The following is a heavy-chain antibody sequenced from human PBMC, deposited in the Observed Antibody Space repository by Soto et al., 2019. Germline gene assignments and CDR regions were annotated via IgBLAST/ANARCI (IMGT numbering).Heavy chain of an antibody. D-gene: IGHD2-8*02. CDR3: TGEVASGY. CDR2: ISRDGGTK. CDR1: GFTVSTYG. Sequence: QVHLVESGGGVVQPGRSLRLSCAVSGFTVSTYGMQWVRQAPGKGLEWVAVISRDGGTKYYADSVKCRFTISRDNSRNTLFLEMNSLRGDDMAVYYCTGEVASGYWGQGTLVTVSS. J-gene: IGHJ4*02. V-gene: IGHV3-30*03.